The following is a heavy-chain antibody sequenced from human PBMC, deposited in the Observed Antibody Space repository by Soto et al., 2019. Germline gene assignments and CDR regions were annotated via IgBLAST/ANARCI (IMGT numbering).Heavy chain of an antibody. V-gene: IGHV1-69*12. D-gene: IGHD3-3*02. CDR1: GGTFSSSA. J-gene: IGHJ6*02. CDR2: FIPIFPTP. Sequence: QVQLEQSGAEVKKPGSSVKVSCKASGGTFSSSAISWVRQAPGQGLEWMGGFIPIFPTPDYAHKFQGRLTITAEESTCTAYMELSGLKSDDTAVYYCARDKDRLQLGGNYYYILDVWGQGTTDTVSS. CDR3: ARDKDRLQLGGNYYYILDV.